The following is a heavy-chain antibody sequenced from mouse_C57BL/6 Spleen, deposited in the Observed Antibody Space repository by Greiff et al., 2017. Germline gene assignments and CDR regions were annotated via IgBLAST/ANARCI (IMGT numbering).Heavy chain of an antibody. CDR3: ARSRSYYDYDGGYFDV. V-gene: IGHV1-82*01. CDR1: GYAFSSSW. Sequence: QVQLQQSGPELVKPGASVKISCKASGYAFSSSWMNWVKQRPGKGLEWIGRIYPGDGDTNYNGKFKGKATLTADKSSSTAYMQLSSLTSEDSAVYFCARSRSYYDYDGGYFDVWGTGITVTVS. J-gene: IGHJ1*03. CDR2: IYPGDGDT. D-gene: IGHD2-4*01.